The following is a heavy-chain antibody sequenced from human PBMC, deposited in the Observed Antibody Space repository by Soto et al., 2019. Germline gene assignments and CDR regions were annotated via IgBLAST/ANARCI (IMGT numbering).Heavy chain of an antibody. J-gene: IGHJ3*02. CDR1: GFTFSSYS. CDR2: ISSGSSYI. CDR3: ARKRIDI. Sequence: EVQLVESGGGLVKPGGSLRLSCAASGFTFSSYSMNWVRQAPGKGLEWVAYISSGSSYIYYADSVKGRFTISRDNAKNSMYLQMNSLRAEDTAVYYSARKRIDIWGQGTMVTVSS. V-gene: IGHV3-21*01.